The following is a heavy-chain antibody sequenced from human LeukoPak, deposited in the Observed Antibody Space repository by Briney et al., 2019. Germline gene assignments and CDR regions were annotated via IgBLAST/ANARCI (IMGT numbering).Heavy chain of an antibody. CDR1: GFTFSSYA. Sequence: GGSLRLSCAASGFTFSSYAMSWVRQAPGKGLEWVSIMSGSGGSTYYADSVKGRFTISRDNSKNTLHLQMNSLRAEDTAVYYCAKFTGSDFWSPTGYWGQGTLVTVSS. CDR2: MSGSGGST. V-gene: IGHV3-23*01. D-gene: IGHD3-3*01. J-gene: IGHJ4*02. CDR3: AKFTGSDFWSPTGY.